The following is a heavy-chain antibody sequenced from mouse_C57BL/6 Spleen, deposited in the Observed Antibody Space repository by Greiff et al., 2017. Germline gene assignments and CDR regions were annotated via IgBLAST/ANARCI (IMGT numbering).Heavy chain of an antibody. CDR3: ARGRDYGSAMDY. D-gene: IGHD1-1*01. CDR1: GYAFSSYW. V-gene: IGHV1-80*01. Sequence: VQLVESGAELVKPGASVKISCKASGYAFSSYWMNWVKQRPGKGLEWIGQIYPGDGDTNYNGKFKGKATLTADKSSSTAYMQLSSLTSEDSAVYFCARGRDYGSAMDYWGQGTSVTVSS. J-gene: IGHJ4*01. CDR2: IYPGDGDT.